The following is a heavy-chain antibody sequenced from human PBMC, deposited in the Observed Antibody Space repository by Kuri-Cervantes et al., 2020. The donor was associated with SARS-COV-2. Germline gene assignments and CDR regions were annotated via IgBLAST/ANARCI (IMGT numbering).Heavy chain of an antibody. D-gene: IGHD2-2*01. Sequence: GESLKISCVASGFTFSDAWMSWVRQTPGKGLEWIGRFKSKAAGGTIVHATPVQGRFTISRDDSRNTLYLQMDSLRAEDTAVYYCAKDAVGYCSSTSCYLYYMDVWGKGTTVTVSS. CDR1: GFTFSDAW. J-gene: IGHJ6*03. CDR2: FKSKAAGGTI. CDR3: AKDAVGYCSSTSCYLYYMDV. V-gene: IGHV3-15*01.